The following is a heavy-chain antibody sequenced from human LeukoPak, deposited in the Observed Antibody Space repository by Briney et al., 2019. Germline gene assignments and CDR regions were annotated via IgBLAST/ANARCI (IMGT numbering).Heavy chain of an antibody. Sequence: ASVKVSCKASGYTFTSYGISWVRQAPGQGLEWMGWISAYNGKTNYDQKLQGRGTMTTDTSTSTAYMELKSLRSDDTAVYYCAREGGTRDGYSVGAFDIWGQGTMVTVSS. CDR3: AREGGTRDGYSVGAFDI. CDR1: GYTFTSYG. D-gene: IGHD5-24*01. V-gene: IGHV1-18*01. J-gene: IGHJ3*02. CDR2: ISAYNGKT.